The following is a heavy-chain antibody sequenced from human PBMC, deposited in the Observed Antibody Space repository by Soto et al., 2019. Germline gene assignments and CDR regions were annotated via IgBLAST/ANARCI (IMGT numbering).Heavy chain of an antibody. Sequence: GGSLRLSCAASGFTFSNDAMSWVLQAPGKGLEWVSGISGSGGNTYYADSVEGRFTISRDNSKNALYLQINGLRAEDTAVYYCAKDRKGSITATGRAFDSWGQGALVTVSS. D-gene: IGHD6-13*01. J-gene: IGHJ4*02. CDR2: ISGSGGNT. CDR3: AKDRKGSITATGRAFDS. V-gene: IGHV3-23*01. CDR1: GFTFSNDA.